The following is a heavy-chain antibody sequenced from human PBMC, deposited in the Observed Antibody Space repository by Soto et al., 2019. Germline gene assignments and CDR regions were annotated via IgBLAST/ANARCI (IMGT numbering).Heavy chain of an antibody. CDR2: ISGSGGST. V-gene: IGHV3-23*01. J-gene: IGHJ4*02. D-gene: IGHD6-6*01. CDR3: AKDLSIAARPLVGGFDY. Sequence: GGSLRLSCAASGFTFSSYAMSWVRQAPGKGLEWVSAISGSGGSTYYADSVKGRFTISRDNSKNTLYLQMNSLRAEDTAVYYCAKDLSIAARPLVGGFDYWGQGTLVTVSS. CDR1: GFTFSSYA.